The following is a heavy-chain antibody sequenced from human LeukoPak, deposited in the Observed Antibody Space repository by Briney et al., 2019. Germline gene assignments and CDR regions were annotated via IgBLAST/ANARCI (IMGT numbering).Heavy chain of an antibody. D-gene: IGHD2-2*01. CDR1: GFTFSSYS. CDR3: ARDAPREDIVVVPAAIGYYYYYMDA. J-gene: IGHJ6*03. V-gene: IGHV3-48*04. Sequence: PGGSLRLSCAASGFTFSSYSMNWVRQAPGKGLEWVSYISSSSSTIYYADSVKGRFTISRDNAKNSLYLQMNSLRAEDTAVYYCARDAPREDIVVVPAAIGYYYYYMDAWGKGTTVTVSS. CDR2: ISSSSSTI.